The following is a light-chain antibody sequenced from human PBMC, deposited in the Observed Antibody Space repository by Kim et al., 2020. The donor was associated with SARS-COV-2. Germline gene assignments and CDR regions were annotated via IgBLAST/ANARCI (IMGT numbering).Light chain of an antibody. CDR1: SSNIGSNT. J-gene: IGLJ3*02. CDR2: STY. CDR3: AAWDDSLNGWV. Sequence: QLVLTQPPSASGTPGQRVTISCSGSSSNIGSNTVNWYQQLPGTAPTLLIYSTYQRPSGVPDRFSGSKSGTSASLAISGLQSEDEADYYCAAWDDSLNGWVFGGGTQLTVL. V-gene: IGLV1-44*01.